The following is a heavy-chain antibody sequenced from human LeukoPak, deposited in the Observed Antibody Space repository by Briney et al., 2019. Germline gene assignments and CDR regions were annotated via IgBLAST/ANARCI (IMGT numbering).Heavy chain of an antibody. D-gene: IGHD3-22*01. Sequence: ASVKVSCKVSGHTFTGYYLHWVRQAPGQGLEWMGWINPNSGGTYYAQKFQDRVTVIRYTSINTAYMELSRLTSGDTAAYYCARGIRNQYDSSGYSEYWGQGTLVTVSS. CDR2: INPNSGGT. V-gene: IGHV1-2*02. J-gene: IGHJ4*02. CDR3: ARGIRNQYDSSGYSEY. CDR1: GHTFTGYY.